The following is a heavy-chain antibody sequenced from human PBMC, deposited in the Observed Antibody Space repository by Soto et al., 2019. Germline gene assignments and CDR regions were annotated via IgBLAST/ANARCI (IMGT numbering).Heavy chain of an antibody. D-gene: IGHD1-26*01. Sequence: EVQLVESGGGLVQPGGSLRLSCAASGFTFSSFWMTWVRQAPGKGLEWVANIKQDGGDKNYVDSVKGRFTISRDNAKKSLYMPMNSLRAEDTAVYYCGRDLRDWDSGSYSYDYWGQGTLVTVSS. J-gene: IGHJ4*02. V-gene: IGHV3-7*04. CDR3: GRDLRDWDSGSYSYDY. CDR2: IKQDGGDK. CDR1: GFTFSSFW.